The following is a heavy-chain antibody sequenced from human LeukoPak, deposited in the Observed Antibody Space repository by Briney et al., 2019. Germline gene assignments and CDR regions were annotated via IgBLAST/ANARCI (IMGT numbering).Heavy chain of an antibody. CDR3: ARGPYCSGATCYSQYFDY. D-gene: IGHD2-15*01. CDR1: GYTFTSYG. CDR2: ISAYNGNP. J-gene: IGHJ4*02. V-gene: IGHV1-18*01. Sequence: GASVKVSCKASGYTFTSYGISWVRQAPGQGLEWMGWISAYNGNPKYAQKLQGRVTMTTDTSTSTAYMELRSLRSDDTAVYYCARGPYCSGATCYSQYFDYWGQGTLVIVSS.